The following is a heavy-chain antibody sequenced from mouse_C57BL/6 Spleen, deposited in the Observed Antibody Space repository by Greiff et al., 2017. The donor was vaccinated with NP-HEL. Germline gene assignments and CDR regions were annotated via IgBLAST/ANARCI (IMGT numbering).Heavy chain of an antibody. Sequence: QVQLQQPGAELVKPGASVKLSCKASGYTFTSYWMQWVKQRPGQGLEWIGEIDPSDSDTNYNQKFKGKATLTVDTSSSTAYMQLSSLTSEDSAVYYCARRDYYAMDYWGQGTSVTVSS. CDR1: GYTFTSYW. J-gene: IGHJ4*01. CDR3: ARRDYYAMDY. CDR2: IDPSDSDT. V-gene: IGHV1-50*01.